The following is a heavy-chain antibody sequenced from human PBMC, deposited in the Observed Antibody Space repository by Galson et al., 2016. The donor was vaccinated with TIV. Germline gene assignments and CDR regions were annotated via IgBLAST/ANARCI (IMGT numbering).Heavy chain of an antibody. D-gene: IGHD1-26*01. Sequence: SLRLSYAASGFIFSNYAIHWVRQPPGKGLEWVALIWYDGSRKTYVDSVKGRFTISRDDSKNAAFLQMNNLRAEDTAVYYCARGPYLSGSYQNWYFDLWGRGTLVIGSS. V-gene: IGHV3-33*01. CDR3: ARGPYLSGSYQNWYFDL. J-gene: IGHJ2*01. CDR2: IWYDGSRK. CDR1: GFIFSNYA.